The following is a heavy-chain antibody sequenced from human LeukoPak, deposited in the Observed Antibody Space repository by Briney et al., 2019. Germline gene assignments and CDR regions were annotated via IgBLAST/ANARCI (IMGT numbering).Heavy chain of an antibody. J-gene: IGHJ4*02. V-gene: IGHV3-15*01. Sequence: EGSLRLSCAASGFTFSNAWMSWVCQAPGKGLEWVGRIKSKTDGGTTDYAAPVKGRFTISRDDSKNTLYLQMNSLKTEDTAVYYCTMHYYGSGSYNSFDYWGQGTLVTVSS. CDR3: TMHYYGSGSYNSFDY. CDR1: GFTFSNAW. CDR2: IKSKTDGGTT. D-gene: IGHD3-10*01.